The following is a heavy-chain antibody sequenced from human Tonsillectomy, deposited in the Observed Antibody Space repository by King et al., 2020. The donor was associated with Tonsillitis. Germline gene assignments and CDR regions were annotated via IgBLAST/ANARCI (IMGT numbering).Heavy chain of an antibody. Sequence: QLQESGPGLVKPSETLSLTCTVSGGSISSYYWSWIRQPPGKGLEWIGYIYYSGSTNYNPSLKSRVTISVDTSKNQFSLKLSSVTAADTAVYYCAKGDYYDSSGYYSSHYYYGMDVWGQGTTVTVSS. V-gene: IGHV4-59*01. CDR2: IYYSGST. D-gene: IGHD3-22*01. CDR3: AKGDYYDSSGYYSSHYYYGMDV. J-gene: IGHJ6*02. CDR1: GGSISSYY.